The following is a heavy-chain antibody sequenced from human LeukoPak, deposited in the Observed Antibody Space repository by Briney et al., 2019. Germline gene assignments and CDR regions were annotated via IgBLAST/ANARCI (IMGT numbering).Heavy chain of an antibody. V-gene: IGHV1-2*02. J-gene: IGHJ5*02. CDR2: INPNSGGT. CDR1: GYTFTGYY. CDR3: ARPGTRVYCSGGSCYENWFDP. D-gene: IGHD2-15*01. Sequence: ASVKVSCKASGYTFTGYYMHWVRQAPGQGLEWMGWINPNSGGTNYAQKFQGRVTMTRDTSISTAYMELSRLRSDDTAVYYCARPGTRVYCSGGSCYENWFDPWGQGTLVTVSS.